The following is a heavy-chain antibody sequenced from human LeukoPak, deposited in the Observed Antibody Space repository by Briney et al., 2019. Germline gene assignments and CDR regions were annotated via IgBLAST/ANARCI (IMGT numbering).Heavy chain of an antibody. J-gene: IGHJ4*02. V-gene: IGHV3-30*18. CDR3: AKEMATILKYYFDY. D-gene: IGHD5-24*01. CDR2: ISYDGTNN. CDR1: GFTFSSYG. Sequence: GGSLRLSCAASGFTFSSYGMHWLRQAPAKGLEWVALISYDGTNNYYADSVKGRFTISRDNSKNTLYLQMNSLRAEDTAVYYCAKEMATILKYYFDYWGQGTLVTVSS.